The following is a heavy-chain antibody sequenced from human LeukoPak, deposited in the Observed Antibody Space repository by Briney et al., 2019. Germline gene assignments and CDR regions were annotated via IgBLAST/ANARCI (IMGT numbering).Heavy chain of an antibody. Sequence: VASVKVPFKASGYTFTIYGISWVRQAPEQGLEWMGWIRAYNGNTNYAQKLQGRVTMTTDTSTSTAYMGLRSLRSDDTAVYYCARGKASSRGYYYYYMDVSGKGTTVTVSS. CDR3: ARGKASSRGYYYYYMDV. CDR2: IRAYNGNT. J-gene: IGHJ6*03. V-gene: IGHV1-18*01. CDR1: GYTFTIYG.